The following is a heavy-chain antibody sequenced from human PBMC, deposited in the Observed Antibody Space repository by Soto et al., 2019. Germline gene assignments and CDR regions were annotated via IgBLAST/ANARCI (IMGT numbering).Heavy chain of an antibody. V-gene: IGHV4-39*01. D-gene: IGHD4-17*01. Sequence: QLQLQESGPGLVKPSETLSLTCTVSGGSISSSSYYWGWIRQPPGKGLEWIGSIYYSGSTYYNPSLKSRDTISVDTSKNQFSLKLSSVTAADTAVYYCARRFDDYGDHDWYFDLWGRGTLVTVSS. CDR3: ARRFDDYGDHDWYFDL. CDR1: GGSISSSSYY. CDR2: IYYSGST. J-gene: IGHJ2*01.